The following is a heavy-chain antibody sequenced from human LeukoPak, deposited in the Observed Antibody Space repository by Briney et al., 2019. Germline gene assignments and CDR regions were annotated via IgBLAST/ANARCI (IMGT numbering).Heavy chain of an antibody. D-gene: IGHD3-3*01. Sequence: PSETLSLTCTVSGGSISSSSYYWGWIRQPPGKGLEWIGSIYYSGSTYYNPSLKSRVTISVDTSKNQFSLKLSSVTAADTAVYYCARLSLPDSLSRFLEWFPDYWGQGTLVTVSS. CDR1: GGSISSSSYY. V-gene: IGHV4-39*01. CDR2: IYYSGST. J-gene: IGHJ4*02. CDR3: ARLSLPDSLSRFLEWFPDY.